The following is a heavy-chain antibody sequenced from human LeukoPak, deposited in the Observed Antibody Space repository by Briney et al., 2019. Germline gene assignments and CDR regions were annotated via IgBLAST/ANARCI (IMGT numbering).Heavy chain of an antibody. V-gene: IGHV3-66*04. J-gene: IGHJ4*02. CDR1: GFTVITNY. D-gene: IGHD4-17*01. Sequence: GGSLRLSCAVSGFTVITNYMNWVRQAPGKGLEWVSVIYSGGSTYYADSVKGRFTISRDNSKNTLYLQMNSPRAEDTAVYYCARRGYGDYAPFDYWGQGTLVTVSS. CDR2: IYSGGST. CDR3: ARRGYGDYAPFDY.